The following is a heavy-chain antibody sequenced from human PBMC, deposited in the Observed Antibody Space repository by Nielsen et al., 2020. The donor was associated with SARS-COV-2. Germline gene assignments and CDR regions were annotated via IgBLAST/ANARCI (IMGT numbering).Heavy chain of an antibody. CDR1: GFTFSGSA. Sequence: GESLKISCAASGFTFSGSAMHWVRQASGKGLEWIGRIRSKANSYATAYAASVKGRLTISGDDSKNTAYLQMNSMRTEDTAIYYCTRVNPISGSWFDAFDIWGQGTLVTVSS. D-gene: IGHD6-13*01. CDR2: IRSKANSYAT. J-gene: IGHJ3*02. V-gene: IGHV3-73*01. CDR3: TRVNPISGSWFDAFDI.